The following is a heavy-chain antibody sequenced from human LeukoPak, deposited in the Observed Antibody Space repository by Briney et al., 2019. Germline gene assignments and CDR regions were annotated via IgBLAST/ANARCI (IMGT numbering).Heavy chain of an antibody. D-gene: IGHD1-14*01. CDR3: ASRTGGLNYYYMDV. Sequence: GSLRLSCAASGFTFSSYEMNWVRQPPGKGLEWIGSIYYSGSTNYNPSLKSRVTISVDTSKNQFSLKLSPVTAADTAVYYCASRTGGLNYYYMDVWGKGTTVTVSS. CDR1: GFTFSSYE. J-gene: IGHJ6*03. CDR2: IYYSGST. V-gene: IGHV4-34*01.